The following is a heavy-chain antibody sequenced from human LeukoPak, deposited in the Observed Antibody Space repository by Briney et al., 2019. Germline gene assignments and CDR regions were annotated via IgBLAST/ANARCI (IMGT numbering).Heavy chain of an antibody. V-gene: IGHV1-46*01. Sequence: GASVKVSRKASGYTFTSYYMHWVRQAPGQGLEWMGIINPSGGSTSYAQKFQGRVTMTRDTSTSTVYMELSSLRSEDTAVYYCARDRLDCSSTSCYVYGMDVWGKGTTVTVSS. J-gene: IGHJ6*04. CDR2: INPSGGST. D-gene: IGHD2-2*01. CDR3: ARDRLDCSSTSCYVYGMDV. CDR1: GYTFTSYY.